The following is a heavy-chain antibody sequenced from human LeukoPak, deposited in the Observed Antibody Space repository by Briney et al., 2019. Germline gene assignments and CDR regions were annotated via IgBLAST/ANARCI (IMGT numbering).Heavy chain of an antibody. Sequence: GGSLTLSCAGSGFTLSSNYMSWLCPAPGRGVAGVSVIYSGGSTYYAVSVKGRFTISRDNSKNTLYLQMNSLIAEETAVYYCAKERSRGGACLDYWGQGTLVTVSS. CDR1: GFTLSSNY. CDR2: IYSGGST. J-gene: IGHJ4*02. CDR3: AKERSRGGACLDY. D-gene: IGHD2-21*02. V-gene: IGHV3-53*01.